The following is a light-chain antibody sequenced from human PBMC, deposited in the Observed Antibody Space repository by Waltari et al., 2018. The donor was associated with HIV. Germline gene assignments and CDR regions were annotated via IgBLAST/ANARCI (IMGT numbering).Light chain of an antibody. J-gene: IGLJ2*01. CDR2: EDK. Sequence: NFMLTQAHSVSESPGKTVTISCTRSSGSIASNFVKWYQQRPVSAPTIVIYEDKERPSWVPDRSSASIDSSSNSASLTIAGLKTEDEADYYCQSYDSSNHVVFGGGTKLTVL. V-gene: IGLV6-57*03. CDR1: SGSIASNF. CDR3: QSYDSSNHVV.